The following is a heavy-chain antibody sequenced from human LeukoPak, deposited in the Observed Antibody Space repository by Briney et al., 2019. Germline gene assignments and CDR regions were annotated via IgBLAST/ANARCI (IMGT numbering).Heavy chain of an antibody. CDR1: GFTFSSYA. V-gene: IGHV3-48*01. Sequence: GGSLRLSCAASGFTFSSYAMSWVRQAPGKGLEWVSYISSSSTKYYADSVKGRFTISRDNAKNSLYLQMNSLRAEDTAVYYCASSSTSYDYYYYYMDVWGKGTTVTISS. CDR3: ASSSTSYDYYYYYMDV. J-gene: IGHJ6*03. CDR2: ISSSSTK. D-gene: IGHD2-2*01.